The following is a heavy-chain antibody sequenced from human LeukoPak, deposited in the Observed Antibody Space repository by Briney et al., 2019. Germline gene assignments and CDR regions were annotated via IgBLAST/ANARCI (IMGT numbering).Heavy chain of an antibody. J-gene: IGHJ3*02. CDR2: ISGYNGKT. CDR3: ARAILATDDAFDI. Sequence: ASVKVSCKASGYTLTTSGISWVRQAPGQGLEWMGWISGYNGKTNYAQKLQDRVTMTTDTSTSTAYMELRSLRSDDTAVYYCARAILATDDAFDIWGQGTMVTVSS. V-gene: IGHV1-18*01. CDR1: GYTLTTSG. D-gene: IGHD5-12*01.